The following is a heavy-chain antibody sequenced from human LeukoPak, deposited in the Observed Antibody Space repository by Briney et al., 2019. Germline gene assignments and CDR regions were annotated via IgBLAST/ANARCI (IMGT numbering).Heavy chain of an antibody. CDR2: ISAYNGNT. V-gene: IGHV1-18*01. Sequence: ASVKVSCKASGYTFTSYGISWVRQAPGQGLEWMGWISAYNGNTNYAQKLQGRVTMTTDTSTSTAYMELRSLRSDDTAVYYCARDPEYCSSTSCRTPHWFDPWGQGTLVTVSS. CDR3: ARDPEYCSSTSCRTPHWFDP. J-gene: IGHJ5*02. D-gene: IGHD2-2*01. CDR1: GYTFTSYG.